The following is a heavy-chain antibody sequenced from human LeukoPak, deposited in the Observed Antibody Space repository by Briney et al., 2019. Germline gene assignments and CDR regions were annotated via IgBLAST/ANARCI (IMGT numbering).Heavy chain of an antibody. D-gene: IGHD2-2*01. CDR2: ISAYNGNT. CDR3: ARDSQRFVVAPAAVDY. Sequence: ASVKVSCKASGYTFTSYGISWVRQAPGQGLEWMGWISAYNGNTNYAQKLQGRVTMTTDTSTSTAYMELRSLRSDDTAVYYCARDSQRFVVAPAAVDYWGQGTLVTVSS. V-gene: IGHV1-18*01. CDR1: GYTFTSYG. J-gene: IGHJ4*02.